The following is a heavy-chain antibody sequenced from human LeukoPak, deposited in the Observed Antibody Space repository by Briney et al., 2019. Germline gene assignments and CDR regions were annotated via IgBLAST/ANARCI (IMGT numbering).Heavy chain of an antibody. Sequence: GGSLRLSCAASGFTFSSYGMHWVRQAPGKGLEWVASVSSSGAYIYYADLMEGRFTISRDNAKNSLILQMNSLRAEDTAVYYCVSWRWLQSSFDYWGQGTLVTVSS. D-gene: IGHD5-24*01. J-gene: IGHJ4*02. CDR2: VSSSGAYI. CDR3: VSWRWLQSSFDY. V-gene: IGHV3-21*01. CDR1: GFTFSSYG.